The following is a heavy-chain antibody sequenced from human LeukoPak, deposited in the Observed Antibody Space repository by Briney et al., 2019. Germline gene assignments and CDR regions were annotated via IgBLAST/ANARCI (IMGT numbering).Heavy chain of an antibody. Sequence: SETLSLTCAVSGGSFSSSNWWSWVRQPPGKGLEWIGEIYHSGSTNYNPSLKSRVTISVDKSKNQFSLKLSSVTAADTVVYYCARAPIVVELNAFDIWGQGTMVTVSS. D-gene: IGHD2-21*01. CDR3: ARAPIVVELNAFDI. J-gene: IGHJ3*02. CDR2: IYHSGST. V-gene: IGHV4-4*02. CDR1: GGSFSSSNW.